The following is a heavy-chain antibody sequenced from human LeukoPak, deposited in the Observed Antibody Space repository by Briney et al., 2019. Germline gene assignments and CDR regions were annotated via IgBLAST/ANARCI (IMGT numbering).Heavy chain of an antibody. Sequence: SETLSLTCTVSGGSISSYYWSWIRQPPGKGLEWIGYIYYSGSTNYNPSLKSRVIISVDTAKNQFSLKLSSVTAADTAVYYCARILRAMVRGATRMWFDPWGQGTLVTVSS. J-gene: IGHJ5*02. D-gene: IGHD3-10*01. CDR2: IYYSGST. CDR1: GGSISSYY. CDR3: ARILRAMVRGATRMWFDP. V-gene: IGHV4-59*12.